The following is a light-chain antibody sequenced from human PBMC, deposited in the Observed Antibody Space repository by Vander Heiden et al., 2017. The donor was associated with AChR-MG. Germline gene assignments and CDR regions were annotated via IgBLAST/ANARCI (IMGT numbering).Light chain of an antibody. V-gene: IGKV1-8*01. J-gene: IGKJ4*01. Sequence: AIRMADSPSTLSASTGDRVTITCRASQSISSYLAWYQQKPGKAPKLLIYAASTWQSGVPSRFSGSGSGTEFTLTISCLQSEDFATYYCQQYDSYPPLTFGGGTKVEIK. CDR3: QQYDSYPPLT. CDR2: AAS. CDR1: QSISSY.